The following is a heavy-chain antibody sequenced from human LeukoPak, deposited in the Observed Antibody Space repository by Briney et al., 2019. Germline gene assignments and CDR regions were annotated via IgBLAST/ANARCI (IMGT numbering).Heavy chain of an antibody. CDR2: INYSGST. Sequence: PSETLSLTCTVSGGSIYSFYWSWIRESPGKGGEWIGYINYSGSTTYNPSLKSRVTISVDTSKTQFSLKLSSVTAADTAVYYCARVVPGGRGYYFDYWGQGTLVTVSS. J-gene: IGHJ4*02. CDR1: GGSIYSFY. CDR3: ARVVPGGRGYYFDY. V-gene: IGHV4-59*01. D-gene: IGHD2-2*01.